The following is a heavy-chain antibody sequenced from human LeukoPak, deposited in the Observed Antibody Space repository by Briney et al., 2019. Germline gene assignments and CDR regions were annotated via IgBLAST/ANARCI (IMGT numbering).Heavy chain of an antibody. J-gene: IGHJ4*02. CDR3: ARADGTDY. CDR2: INHSGST. CDR1: GGSFSGYY. Sequence: SETLSLTCAVYGGSFSGYYWSWIRQPPGKGLEWIGEINHSGSTNYNPSLKSRVTISVDTSKNQFPLKLSSVTAADTAVYYCARADGTDYWGQGTLVTVSS. V-gene: IGHV4-34*01.